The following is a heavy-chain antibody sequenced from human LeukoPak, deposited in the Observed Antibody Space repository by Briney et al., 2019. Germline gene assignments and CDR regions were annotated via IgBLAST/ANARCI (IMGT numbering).Heavy chain of an antibody. J-gene: IGHJ4*02. CDR1: GYTFTKYV. CDR2: INVGNGDT. D-gene: IGHD1-1*01. V-gene: IGHV1-3*01. CDR3: ARDRGGTGDFDY. Sequence: RGASVTVSCKASGYTFTKYVMHWVRRAPGQRPEWMGWINVGNGDTKYSQKFQGRVTIARDTSASTAYMDLSRLRSEDTAVYYCARDRGGTGDFDYWGQGTQVTVSA.